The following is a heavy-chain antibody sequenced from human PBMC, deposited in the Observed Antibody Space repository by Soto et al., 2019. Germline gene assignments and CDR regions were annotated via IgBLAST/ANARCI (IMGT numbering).Heavy chain of an antibody. CDR1: GFIFSSYT. V-gene: IGHV3-30*04. CDR3: ARPPSGTYLDFDS. CDR2: IPYDEKKQ. Sequence: GGSRRLACAASGFIFSSYTMHGVRQAPGKVLEWERVIPYDEKKQYYEHSLQGRFTTPRDNSTNMLFLQLNHLRPDDTVVYYCARPPSGTYLDFDSRGTGNLVTV. J-gene: IGHJ4*02. D-gene: IGHD1-26*01.